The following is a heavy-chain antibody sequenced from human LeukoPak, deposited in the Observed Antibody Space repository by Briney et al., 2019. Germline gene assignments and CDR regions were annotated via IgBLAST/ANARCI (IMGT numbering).Heavy chain of an antibody. CDR1: GGSISSSSYY. D-gene: IGHD4-23*01. Sequence: PSETLSLTCTVSGGSISSSSYYWGWIRQPPGKGLEGMGSIYYSGSTYYNPSLKSRVTISVDTSKNQFSRKLSSVTAADTAVYYCARSNSRGYGGAVDYWGQGTLVTVSS. V-gene: IGHV4-39*01. CDR3: ARSNSRGYGGAVDY. J-gene: IGHJ4*02. CDR2: IYYSGST.